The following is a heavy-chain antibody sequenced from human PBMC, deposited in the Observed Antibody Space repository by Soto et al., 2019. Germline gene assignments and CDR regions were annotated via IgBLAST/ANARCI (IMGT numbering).Heavy chain of an antibody. J-gene: IGHJ4*02. V-gene: IGHV4-38-2*02. D-gene: IGHD3-10*01. CDR3: ARGQIWFGEYPFDY. Sequence: SETLSLTCTVSGYSISSGYYWGWIRPPPGKGLEWIGSIYHSGSTYYNPSLKSRFTISVDTSKNLFSLKLSSVTAADTAVYYCARGQIWFGEYPFDYWGQGTLVTVSS. CDR1: GYSISSGYY. CDR2: IYHSGST.